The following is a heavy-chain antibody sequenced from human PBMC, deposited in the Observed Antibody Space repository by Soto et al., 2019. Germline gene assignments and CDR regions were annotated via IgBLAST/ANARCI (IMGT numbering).Heavy chain of an antibody. CDR2: INPNSGGT. J-gene: IGHJ4*02. Sequence: ASVKVSCKASGYTFTGYYMNWVRQAPGQGLEWMGWINPNSGGTHYAQKFQGRVTMTRDTSSSTAYKELSRLRSDDTAVYYWARAMYSNWSGHLTSLGYWGQGTLGTVSS. D-gene: IGHD6-6*01. CDR3: ARAMYSNWSGHLTSLGY. CDR1: GYTFTGYY. V-gene: IGHV1-2*02.